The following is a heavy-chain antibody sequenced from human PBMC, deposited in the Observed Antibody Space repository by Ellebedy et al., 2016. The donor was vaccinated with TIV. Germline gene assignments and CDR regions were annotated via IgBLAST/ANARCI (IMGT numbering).Heavy chain of an antibody. CDR1: GGSINSGDYY. CDR2: IYYSGSA. CDR3: ARGLTGNAFDI. Sequence: MPSETLSLTCTVPGGSINSGDYYWSWIHQPPGKGLEWVGYIYYSGSAYYNSSLKGRVKISVDRSKKQISLELNSVTAADTAVYFCARGLTGNAFDIWGQGTMVTVSS. J-gene: IGHJ3*02. V-gene: IGHV4-30-4*01. D-gene: IGHD1-20*01.